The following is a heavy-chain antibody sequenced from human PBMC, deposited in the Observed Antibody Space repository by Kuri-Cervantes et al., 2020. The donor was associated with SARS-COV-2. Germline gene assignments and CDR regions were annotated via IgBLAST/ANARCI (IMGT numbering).Heavy chain of an antibody. D-gene: IGHD3-10*01. Sequence: GSLRLSCTVSGDSITSSSYYWSWFRQPPGKGLAWIGYVYYTGSTNYKPSLESRFTMSVDTSKNQFSLKLNSVTVADTAVYYCAREGPYGSGSYFDYWGQGTLVTVSS. CDR1: GDSITSSSYY. V-gene: IGHV4-61*01. CDR2: VYYTGST. CDR3: AREGPYGSGSYFDY. J-gene: IGHJ4*02.